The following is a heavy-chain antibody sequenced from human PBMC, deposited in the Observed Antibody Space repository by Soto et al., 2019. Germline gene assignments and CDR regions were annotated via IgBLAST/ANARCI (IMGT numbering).Heavy chain of an antibody. CDR1: GGSFSGYY. D-gene: IGHD3-10*01. V-gene: IGHV4-34*01. CDR3: ASNPFGELVRY. Sequence: QVQLQQWGAGLLKPSETLSLTCAVYGGSFSGYYWSWIRQPPGKGLEWIGEINHSGSTNYNPSLKSRVTISVDTSKNQFSLKLSSVTAADTAVYHCASNPFGELVRYWGQGTLVTVSS. J-gene: IGHJ4*02. CDR2: INHSGST.